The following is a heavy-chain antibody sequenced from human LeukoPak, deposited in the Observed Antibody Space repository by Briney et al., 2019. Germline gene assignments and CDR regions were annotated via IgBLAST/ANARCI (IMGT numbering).Heavy chain of an antibody. CDR1: GFSFSSYS. J-gene: IGHJ4*02. D-gene: IGHD4-17*01. CDR3: ASIGTVTTSDY. CDR2: ISTSSSYI. V-gene: IGHV3-21*01. Sequence: GGSLRLSCAASGFSFSSYSMNWVRQAPGKGMEWVSSISTSSSYIYYADSVKGRFTISRDNAKNSLYLQMNSLRAADTAVYYCASIGTVTTSDYWGQGTLVTVSS.